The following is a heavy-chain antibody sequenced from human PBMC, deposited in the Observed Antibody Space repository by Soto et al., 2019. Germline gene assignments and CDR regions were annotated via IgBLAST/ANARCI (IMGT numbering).Heavy chain of an antibody. V-gene: IGHV4-31*03. D-gene: IGHD3-10*01. CDR2: IYYSGST. Sequence: SETLSLTCTVSGGSISSGGYYWSWIRQHPGKGLEWIGYIYYSGSTYYNPSLKSRVTISVDTSKNQFSLKLSSVTAADTAVYYCAAPRQPGEYYFDYWGQGTLVTVSS. CDR3: AAPRQPGEYYFDY. J-gene: IGHJ4*02. CDR1: GGSISSGGYY.